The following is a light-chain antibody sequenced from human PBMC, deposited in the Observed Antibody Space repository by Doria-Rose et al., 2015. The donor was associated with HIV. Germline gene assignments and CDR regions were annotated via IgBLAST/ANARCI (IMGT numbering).Light chain of an antibody. CDR1: QCVKSSY. CDR3: QQYGTSRGT. Sequence: EIVLTQSPGTLSLSPGERATPSCRASQCVKSSYLAWYQQKPGQAPRLLIYDASTRATGIPDRFSGSGSGTDFTLTISRLEPEDVAVYYCQQYGTSRGTFGQGTRLEIK. CDR2: DAS. J-gene: IGKJ5*01. V-gene: IGKV3-20*01.